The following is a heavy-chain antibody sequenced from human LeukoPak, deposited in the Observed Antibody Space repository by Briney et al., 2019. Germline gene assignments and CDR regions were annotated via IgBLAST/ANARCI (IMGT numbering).Heavy chain of an antibody. Sequence: PGGSLRLSFAASGFTFSIYSMKWARQAPGKGLEWVSYISSSSSTIYYADSVKGRFTISRDNAKNSLYLQMNSLRDEDTAVYYCARGPPCWGQGTLVTVSS. V-gene: IGHV3-48*02. CDR2: ISSSSSTI. CDR1: GFTFSIYS. J-gene: IGHJ4*02. CDR3: ARGPPC.